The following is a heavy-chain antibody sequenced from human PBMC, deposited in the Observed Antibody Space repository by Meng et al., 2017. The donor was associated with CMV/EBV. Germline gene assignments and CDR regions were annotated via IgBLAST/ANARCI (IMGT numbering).Heavy chain of an antibody. CDR2: INPNSGGT. CDR3: AREGVGYCSSTSGYNGMDV. V-gene: IGHV1-2*02. J-gene: IGHJ6*02. D-gene: IGHD2-2*02. CDR1: GYTFTGYY. Sequence: ASVKVSCKASGYTFTGYYMHWVRQAPGQGLEWMGWINPNSGGTNYAQKFQGRVTMTRDTSISTAYMELSRLRSDDTAVYYCAREGVGYCSSTSGYNGMDVWGQGTTVTVSS.